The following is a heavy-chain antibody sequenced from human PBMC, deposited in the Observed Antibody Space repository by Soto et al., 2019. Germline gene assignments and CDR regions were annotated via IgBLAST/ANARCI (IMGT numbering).Heavy chain of an antibody. J-gene: IGHJ5*01. D-gene: IGHD3-16*02. CDR1: GYTFSTYV. CDR2: ISPYNGNT. V-gene: IGHV1-18*04. Sequence: QVQLVQSGAEVKEPGASVKVSCKASGYTFSTYVINWLRQAPGQGLEWMGWISPYNGNTDYAQELQGRVTMTTDTSTSTSYMELRSLRSDDTAAYSCAREGGVWGSFRYFDCWGQGTLVAVSS. CDR3: AREGGVWGSFRYFDC.